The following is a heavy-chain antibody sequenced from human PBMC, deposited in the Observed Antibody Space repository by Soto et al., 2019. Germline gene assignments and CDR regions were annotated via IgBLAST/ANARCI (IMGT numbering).Heavy chain of an antibody. CDR1: GGSVSRYY. J-gene: IGHJ6*03. Sequence: SETLSLTSTGSGGSVSRYYWIWIRQSPGKGMEWIGYIYYSGSTNYNPPLKSRVTISVDTSKNQFSLNLSSVTAADTAVYYCSSFPLYCSGFSFYGGDYYYM. CDR3: SSFPLYCSGFSFYGGDYYYM. D-gene: IGHD2-15*01. V-gene: IGHV4-59*02. CDR2: IYYSGST.